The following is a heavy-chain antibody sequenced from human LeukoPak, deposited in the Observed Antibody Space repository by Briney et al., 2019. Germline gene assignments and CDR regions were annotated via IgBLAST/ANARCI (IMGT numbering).Heavy chain of an antibody. V-gene: IGHV4-30-4*01. Sequence: SETLSLTCTVSGGSISSGDYYWSWIRQPPGKGLEWIGYIYYSGSTYYNPSLKSRVTISVDRSKNQFSLKLSSVTAADTAVYYCARDLTLGFDPWGQGTLVTVSS. CDR3: ARDLTLGFDP. J-gene: IGHJ5*02. CDR1: GGSISSGDYY. D-gene: IGHD3-9*01. CDR2: IYYSGST.